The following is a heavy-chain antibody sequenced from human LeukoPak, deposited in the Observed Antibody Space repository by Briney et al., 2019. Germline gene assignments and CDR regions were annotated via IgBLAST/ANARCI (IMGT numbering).Heavy chain of an antibody. Sequence: PGGSLRLSCAASGFTFSSYAMSWVRQAPGKGLEWVASMSGSGGSTYYADSVKGRFTISRDDSKNTLSLQMNSLRAEDTAVYYCARVRYGELDVWGQGTTVTVSS. J-gene: IGHJ6*02. D-gene: IGHD4-17*01. CDR2: MSGSGGST. CDR3: ARVRYGELDV. V-gene: IGHV3-23*01. CDR1: GFTFSSYA.